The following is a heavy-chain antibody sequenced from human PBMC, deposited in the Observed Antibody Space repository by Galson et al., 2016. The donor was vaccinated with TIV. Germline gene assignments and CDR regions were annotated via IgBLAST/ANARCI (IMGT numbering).Heavy chain of an antibody. D-gene: IGHD3-22*01. CDR3: ARISGYYDSSGHYIPRSFDY. CDR1: GFSLNTDGMC. V-gene: IGHV2-70*11. CDR2: IDWDDDK. Sequence: PALVKPTQTLTLTCSFSGFSLNTDGMCVNWIRQPPGKALEWLARIDWDDDKSFSSSLKTRLTISNDTSKNQVVLTMTNMDPVDTATYYCARISGYYDSSGHYIPRSFDYWGQGILVTVSS. J-gene: IGHJ4*02.